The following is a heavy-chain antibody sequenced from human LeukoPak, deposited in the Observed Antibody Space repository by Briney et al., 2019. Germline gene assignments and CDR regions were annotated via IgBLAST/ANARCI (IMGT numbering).Heavy chain of an antibody. Sequence: SVKVSCKASGGTFSSYAISWGRQAPGQGLEWMGGIIPIFGTANYAQKFQGRVTITADESTSTAYMELSSLRSEDTAVYYCARGDPITIFGVVHYYYYYGMDVWGQGTTVTVSS. D-gene: IGHD3-3*01. J-gene: IGHJ6*02. V-gene: IGHV1-69*13. CDR3: ARGDPITIFGVVHYYYYYGMDV. CDR1: GGTFSSYA. CDR2: IIPIFGTA.